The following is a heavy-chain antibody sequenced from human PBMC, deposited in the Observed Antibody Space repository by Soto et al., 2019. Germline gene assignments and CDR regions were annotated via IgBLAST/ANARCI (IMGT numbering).Heavy chain of an antibody. D-gene: IGHD2-15*01. CDR3: ARLPGYCSGDSCRIDY. J-gene: IGHJ4*02. Sequence: PSETLSLTCAVYGGSFSGYYWTWIRQPPGTGLEWIGEINHSGSTNYNPSLKSRVTISVDRSKNQFSLKLTSVTAADTAVYYCARLPGYCSGDSCRIDYWGQGTLVTVSS. V-gene: IGHV4-34*01. CDR2: INHSGST. CDR1: GGSFSGYY.